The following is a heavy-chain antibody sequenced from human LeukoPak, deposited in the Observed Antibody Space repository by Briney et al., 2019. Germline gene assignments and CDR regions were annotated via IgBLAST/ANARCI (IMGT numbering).Heavy chain of an antibody. CDR3: AKIIAAAGEQYFQH. CDR2: ISGSGGST. V-gene: IGHV3-23*01. CDR1: GFTFSSYA. J-gene: IGHJ1*01. D-gene: IGHD6-13*01. Sequence: DPGGSLRLSCAASGFTFSSYAMSWVRQAPGKGLEWVSAISGSGGSTYYADSVKGRFTISRDNSKNTLYLQMNNLRAEDTAVYYCAKIIAAAGEQYFQHWGQGTLVTVSS.